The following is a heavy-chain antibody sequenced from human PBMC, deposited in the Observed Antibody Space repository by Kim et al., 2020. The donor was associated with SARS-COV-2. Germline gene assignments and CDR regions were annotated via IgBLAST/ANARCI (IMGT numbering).Heavy chain of an antibody. J-gene: IGHJ6*02. CDR2: INHSGST. V-gene: IGHV4-34*01. CDR3: ARGLRAMVRGVIYYYYGMDV. D-gene: IGHD3-10*01. CDR1: GGSFSGYY. Sequence: SETLSLTCAVYGGSFSGYYWSWIRQPPGKGLEWIGEINHSGSTNYNPSLKSRVTISVDTSKNQFSLKLSSVTAADTAVYYCARGLRAMVRGVIYYYYGMDVWGQGTTVTVSS.